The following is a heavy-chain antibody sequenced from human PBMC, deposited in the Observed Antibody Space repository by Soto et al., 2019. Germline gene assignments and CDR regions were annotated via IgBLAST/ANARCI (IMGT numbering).Heavy chain of an antibody. J-gene: IGHJ5*02. CDR3: ARGYSGYDLFAP. CDR1: GGSFSGYY. CDR2: INHSGST. V-gene: IGHV4-34*01. D-gene: IGHD5-12*01. Sequence: SETLSLTCAVYGGSFSGYYWSWIRQPPGKGLEWIGGINHSGSTNYNPSLKSRVTISLDTSKNQFSLKLSSVTAADTAVYYCARGYSGYDLFAPWGQGTLVTVSS.